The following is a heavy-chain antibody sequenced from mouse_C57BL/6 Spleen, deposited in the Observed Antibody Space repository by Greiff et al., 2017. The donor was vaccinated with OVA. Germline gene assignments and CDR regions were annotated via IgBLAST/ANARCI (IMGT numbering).Heavy chain of an antibody. V-gene: IGHV3-6*01. Sequence: DVQLQESGPGLVKPSQSLSLTCSVTGYSITSGYYWNWIRQFPGNKLEWMGYISYAGSNNYNPSLKNRISITRDTSKNQCFLKLNSVTTEDTATYYCAREDGYDWFAYWGQGTLVTVSA. CDR2: ISYAGSN. D-gene: IGHD2-2*01. CDR1: GYSITSGYY. J-gene: IGHJ3*01. CDR3: AREDGYDWFAY.